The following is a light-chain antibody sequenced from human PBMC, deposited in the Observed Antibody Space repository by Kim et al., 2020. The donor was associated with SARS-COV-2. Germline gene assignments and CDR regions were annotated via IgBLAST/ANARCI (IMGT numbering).Light chain of an antibody. J-gene: IGKJ1*01. CDR2: DAS. CDR3: QQYGSSPQT. CDR1: QSVGGN. Sequence: LSPGESATLSCRASQSVGGNAAWYQQNPGQAPRLLIYDASNRAIGVPDRFSGSGSGTDFTLTISRLEPEDFAVYYCQQYGSSPQTFGQGTKVDIK. V-gene: IGKV3-20*01.